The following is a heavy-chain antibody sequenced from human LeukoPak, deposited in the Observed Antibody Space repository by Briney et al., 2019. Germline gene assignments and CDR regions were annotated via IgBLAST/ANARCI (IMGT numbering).Heavy chain of an antibody. CDR1: GGSISSYY. D-gene: IGHD4-17*01. Sequence: SETLSLTCTVSGGSISSYYGSWIRQPPGKGLEWVGYIYYSGSANYNPALKSRVTISVDTSKNQFSLKLSSVTAADTAVYYCARAFGTVTTFAFDIWGQGTMVTVSS. CDR3: ARAFGTVTTFAFDI. J-gene: IGHJ3*02. V-gene: IGHV4-59*01. CDR2: IYYSGSA.